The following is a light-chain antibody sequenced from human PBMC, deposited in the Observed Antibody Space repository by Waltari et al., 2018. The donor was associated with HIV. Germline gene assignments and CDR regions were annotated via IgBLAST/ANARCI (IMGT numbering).Light chain of an antibody. V-gene: IGKV1-NL1*01. CDR3: QQYYSTPPCT. CDR1: QDISNS. CDR2: AAS. Sequence: GDRVVLTCRASQDISNSVAWYQQKPGKAPQLLLYAASRLESGVPSRFSGIGSGTDYTLTISSLQPEDFATYYCQQYYSTPPCTFGQGTKLEIK. J-gene: IGKJ2*02.